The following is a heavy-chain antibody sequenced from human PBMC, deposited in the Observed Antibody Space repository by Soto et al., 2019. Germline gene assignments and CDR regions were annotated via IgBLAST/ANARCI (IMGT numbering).Heavy chain of an antibody. D-gene: IGHD6-13*01. Sequence: GGSLRLSCAASGFTFSSYAMSWVRQAPGKGLEWVSAISGSGGSTYYADSVKGRFTISRDNSKNTLYLQVNSLRAEDTAVYYCAKGTTLAAAGYYFDYWGQGTLVTVSS. CDR2: ISGSGGST. V-gene: IGHV3-23*01. CDR1: GFTFSSYA. J-gene: IGHJ4*02. CDR3: AKGTTLAAAGYYFDY.